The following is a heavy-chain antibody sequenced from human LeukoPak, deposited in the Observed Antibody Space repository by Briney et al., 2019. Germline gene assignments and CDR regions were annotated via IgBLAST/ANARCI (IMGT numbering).Heavy chain of an antibody. J-gene: IGHJ3*02. D-gene: IGHD1-26*01. Sequence: GGSLRLTCAASGFTFSSYAMSWVRQAPGKGLEWVSAISGSGGNTYYADSVKGRFTISRDNSKNTLYLQMNSLRADDTAVYYCARGRQGVRDAFDIWGQGTMVTVSS. CDR2: ISGSGGNT. V-gene: IGHV3-23*01. CDR1: GFTFSSYA. CDR3: ARGRQGVRDAFDI.